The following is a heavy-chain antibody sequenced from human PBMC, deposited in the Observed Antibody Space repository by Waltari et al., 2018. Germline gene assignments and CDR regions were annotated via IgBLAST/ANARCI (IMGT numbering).Heavy chain of an antibody. V-gene: IGHV1-69*08. J-gene: IGHJ5*02. D-gene: IGHD3-10*01. Sequence: QVQLVQSGAEVKKPGSSVKVSCKASGGTFSSYAISWVRQAPGQGLEWMGRIIPIFGTANYAQKFQGRVTITADKSTSTAYMELSSLRSEDTAVYYCARLSYYGSGSYGYWFVPWGQGTLVTVSS. CDR3: ARLSYYGSGSYGYWFVP. CDR2: IIPIFGTA. CDR1: GGTFSSYA.